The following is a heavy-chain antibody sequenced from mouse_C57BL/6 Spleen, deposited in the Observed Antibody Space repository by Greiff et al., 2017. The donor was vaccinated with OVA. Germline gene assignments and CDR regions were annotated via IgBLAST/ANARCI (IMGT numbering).Heavy chain of an antibody. CDR2: IDPSDSET. J-gene: IGHJ3*01. CDR3: ARGYYDYDGFAY. D-gene: IGHD2-4*01. CDR1: GYTFTSYW. Sequence: QVQLQQPGAELVTPGSSVKLSCKASGYTFTSYWMHWVKQRPIQGLEWIGNIDPSDSETHYNQKFKDKATLTVDKSSSTAYMQLSSLTSEDSAVYYCARGYYDYDGFAYWGQGTLVTVSA. V-gene: IGHV1-52*01.